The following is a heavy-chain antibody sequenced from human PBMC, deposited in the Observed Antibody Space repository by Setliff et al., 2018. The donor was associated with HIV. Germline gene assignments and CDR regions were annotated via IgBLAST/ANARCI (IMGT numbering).Heavy chain of an antibody. CDR1: GYTFTDYY. Sequence: GASVKVSCKASGYTFTDYYIHWVRQAPGQGLEWMGWINPNSSDTNYAQKFQGRVTMTTDTSTSTAYMELRSLRSDDTAVYYCARPQQLDIWGQGTLVTVSS. V-gene: IGHV1-2*02. D-gene: IGHD6-13*01. CDR2: INPNSSDT. CDR3: ARPQQLDI. J-gene: IGHJ5*02.